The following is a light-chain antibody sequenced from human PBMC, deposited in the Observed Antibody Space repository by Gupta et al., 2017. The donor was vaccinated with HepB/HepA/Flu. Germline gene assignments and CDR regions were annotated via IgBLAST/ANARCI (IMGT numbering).Light chain of an antibody. CDR1: SSDVGGYNY. Sequence: QSALTQPASVSGSPGQSITISCTGTSSDVGGYNYVSWYQQHPGKAPKLMIYHVSNRPSGVSNRFSGSKSGNTASLTISGLQADDEADYYCCSYTTSTSYVFGTGTKVTVL. J-gene: IGLJ1*01. CDR2: HVS. CDR3: CSYTTSTSYV. V-gene: IGLV2-14*03.